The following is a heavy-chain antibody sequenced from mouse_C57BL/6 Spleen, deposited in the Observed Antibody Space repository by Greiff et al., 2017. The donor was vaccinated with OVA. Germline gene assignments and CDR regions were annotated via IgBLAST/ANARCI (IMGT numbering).Heavy chain of an antibody. CDR2: INPGSGGT. Sequence: QVQLQQSGAELVRPGTSVKVSCKASGYAFTNYLIEWVKQRPGQGLEWIGVINPGSGGTNYNEKFKGKATLTADKSSSTAYMQLSSLTSEDSAVYFCARLYDGYYWYFDVWGTGTTVTVSS. CDR1: GYAFTNYL. D-gene: IGHD2-3*01. CDR3: ARLYDGYYWYFDV. V-gene: IGHV1-54*01. J-gene: IGHJ1*03.